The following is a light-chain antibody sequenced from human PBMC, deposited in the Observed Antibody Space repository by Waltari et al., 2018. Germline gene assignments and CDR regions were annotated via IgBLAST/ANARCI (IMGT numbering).Light chain of an antibody. J-gene: IGKJ4*01. CDR2: DAS. CDR1: HKISCY. Sequence: EIVLTQSPATLSLSPGQRATLSCRASHKISCYLAWYQHRHGQAPRLLIYDASTRATCIPARFSVSGSETDFTLTISSLEPEDSAVYYCQQRRNWPLTFGGGTKVEIK. V-gene: IGKV3-11*01. CDR3: QQRRNWPLT.